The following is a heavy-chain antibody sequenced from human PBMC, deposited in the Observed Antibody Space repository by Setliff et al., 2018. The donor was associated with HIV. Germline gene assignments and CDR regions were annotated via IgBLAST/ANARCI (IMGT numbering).Heavy chain of an antibody. CDR1: GASITNYY. Sequence: SETLSLTCTVSGASITNYYWSWIRQPPGKGLELIGYIHDSGRTNYNPSLSSRVRISVDTSNNHFSLKLSSVTAEATAVYYCAAFDYGDYVFDYWGQGTLVTVSS. D-gene: IGHD4-17*01. J-gene: IGHJ4*02. CDR2: IHDSGRT. CDR3: AAFDYGDYVFDY. V-gene: IGHV4-59*01.